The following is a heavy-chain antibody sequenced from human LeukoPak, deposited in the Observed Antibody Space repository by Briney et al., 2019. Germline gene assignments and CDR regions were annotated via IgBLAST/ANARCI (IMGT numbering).Heavy chain of an antibody. CDR3: ARQKNWFDP. J-gene: IGHJ5*02. CDR1: GGSISSSSYY. V-gene: IGHV4-39*07. CDR2: IYYSGST. Sequence: SETLSLTCTVSGGSISSSSYYWGWIRQPPGKGLEWIGSIYYSGSTYYNPSLKSRVTISVDTSKNQFSLKLSSVTAADTAVYYCARQKNWFDPWGQGTLVTVSS.